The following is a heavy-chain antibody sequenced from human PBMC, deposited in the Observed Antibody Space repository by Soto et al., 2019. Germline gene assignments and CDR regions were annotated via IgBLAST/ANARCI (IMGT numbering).Heavy chain of an antibody. Sequence: PSETLSLTCAAYGGSLSGYYWSWVRQPPGKGLEWTGELNHSGSTNYNPSLKSRVSIPVDTSKDQFSLKLSSVTAADTAVYYCARGRRATNEMDVWSQATTVTVSS. CDR3: ARGRRATNEMDV. V-gene: IGHV4-34*01. CDR1: GGSLSGYY. CDR2: LNHSGST. J-gene: IGHJ6*02. D-gene: IGHD1-26*01.